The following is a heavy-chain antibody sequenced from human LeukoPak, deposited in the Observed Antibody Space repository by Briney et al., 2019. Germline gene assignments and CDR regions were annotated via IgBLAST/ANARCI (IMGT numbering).Heavy chain of an antibody. CDR2: INQDGSEK. V-gene: IGHV3-7*01. D-gene: IGHD3-16*01. CDR3: ASLGEWFWYYFDY. Sequence: GGSLRLSCAASGFTFSSYWMSWVRQAPGKGLEWVANINQDGSEKYYVDSVRGRFTISRDNAKNSLYLQMNSLRAEDTAVYYCASLGEWFWYYFDYWGQGTLVTVSS. J-gene: IGHJ4*02. CDR1: GFTFSSYW.